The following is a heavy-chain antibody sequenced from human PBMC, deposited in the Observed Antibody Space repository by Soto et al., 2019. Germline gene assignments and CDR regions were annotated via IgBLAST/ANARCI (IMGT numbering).Heavy chain of an antibody. CDR3: AKSDIVVVPAAIFSPPYYYYGMDV. CDR1: GFTFSSYA. J-gene: IGHJ6*02. CDR2: ISGSGGST. V-gene: IGHV3-23*01. D-gene: IGHD2-2*02. Sequence: GGSLRLSCAASGFTFSSYAMSWVRQAPGKGLEWVSAISGSGGSTYYADSVKGRFTISRDNSKNTLYLQMNSLRAEDTAVYYCAKSDIVVVPAAIFSPPYYYYGMDVWGQGTTVTVSS.